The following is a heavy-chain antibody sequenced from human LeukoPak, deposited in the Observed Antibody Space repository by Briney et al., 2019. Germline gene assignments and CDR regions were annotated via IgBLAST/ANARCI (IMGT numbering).Heavy chain of an antibody. CDR1: GFTFSDYY. Sequence: NTGGSLRLSCAASGFTFSDYYMSWIRQAPGKGLEWVSYISSSGSTIYYADSVKGRFTISRDNAKNSLYLQMNSLRAEDTAVYYCARPPRGSDAFDIWGQGTMVTVSS. J-gene: IGHJ3*02. CDR2: ISSSGSTI. D-gene: IGHD3-10*01. V-gene: IGHV3-11*01. CDR3: ARPPRGSDAFDI.